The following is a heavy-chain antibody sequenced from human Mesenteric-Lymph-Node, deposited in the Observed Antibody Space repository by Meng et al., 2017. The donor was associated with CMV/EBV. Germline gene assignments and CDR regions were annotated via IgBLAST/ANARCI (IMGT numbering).Heavy chain of an antibody. J-gene: IGHJ4*02. CDR2: IRYDGTKK. CDR3: TKGGNNWNYFDY. V-gene: IGHV3-30*02. D-gene: IGHD1-20*01. CDR1: GLTFSSSG. Sequence: GESLKISCAASGLTFSSSGMHWVRQAPGKGLEWVAFIRYDGTKKYYADSVQGRFTISRDSSKNTLYLQMNSLRVEDTALYYCTKGGNNWNYFDYWGQGTLVTVSS.